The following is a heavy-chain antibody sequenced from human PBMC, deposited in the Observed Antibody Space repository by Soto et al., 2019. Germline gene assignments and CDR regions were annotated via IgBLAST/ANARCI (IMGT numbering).Heavy chain of an antibody. V-gene: IGHV3-9*01. Sequence: EMQLVESGGGLVQPGRSLRLSCAASGFTFDDFAMHWVRQAPGKGLEWVSGINWKSGDIDYADSVRGRFTISRDNAKNALYLQMNSLRAEDAALYYCVKDIGASGAYWYFDLWGRGTLFTVSS. CDR3: VKDIGASGAYWYFDL. D-gene: IGHD2-8*02. J-gene: IGHJ2*01. CDR1: GFTFDDFA. CDR2: INWKSGDI.